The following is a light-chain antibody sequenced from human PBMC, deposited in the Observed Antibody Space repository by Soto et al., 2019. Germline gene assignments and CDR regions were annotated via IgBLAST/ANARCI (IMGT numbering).Light chain of an antibody. J-gene: IGKJ1*01. V-gene: IGKV1-5*01. CDR2: DAS. CDR3: QQYQSYSRT. Sequence: DIQMTQSPSTLSAPVGDRVTITCRACQSIRSWLAWYQQKPGKAPKLLIYDASSLDSGVPSRFSGSGSGTEFTLTISSLKPDDFATYYCQQYQSYSRTFGQGTKVDIK. CDR1: QSIRSW.